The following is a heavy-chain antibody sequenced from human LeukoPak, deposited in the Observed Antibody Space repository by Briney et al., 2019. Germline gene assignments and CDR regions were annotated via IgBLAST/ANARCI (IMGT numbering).Heavy chain of an antibody. Sequence: ASVKVSCKASGYTFTSYGISWVRQAPGQGLEWMGWISAYNGNTDYAQSLLGRVTMTMDTSTSTVYMELRSLRSDDTAVYYCARDVGRSYDLDYWGQGTLVTVSS. CDR1: GYTFTSYG. D-gene: IGHD3-16*01. CDR2: ISAYNGNT. J-gene: IGHJ4*02. CDR3: ARDVGRSYDLDY. V-gene: IGHV1-18*01.